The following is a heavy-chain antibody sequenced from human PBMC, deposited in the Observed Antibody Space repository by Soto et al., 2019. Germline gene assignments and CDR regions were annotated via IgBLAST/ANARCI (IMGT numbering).Heavy chain of an antibody. Sequence: SQTLSLTCAISGDSVSSNSAAWNWIRQSPSRGLEWLGRTYYRSTRWYNDYAVSVKSRIAVTPDTSKNQFSLHLNSVTPEDTAGYYWAETTPLKWYYMDVGDTGTTVTVSS. V-gene: IGHV6-1*01. D-gene: IGHD2-15*01. J-gene: IGHJ6*03. CDR3: AETTPLKWYYMDV. CDR2: TYYRSTRWYN. CDR1: GDSVSSNSAA.